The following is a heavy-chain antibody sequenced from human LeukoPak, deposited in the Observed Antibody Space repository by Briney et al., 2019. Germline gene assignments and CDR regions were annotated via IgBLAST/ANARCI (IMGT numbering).Heavy chain of an antibody. D-gene: IGHD4-23*01. Sequence: SETLSLACTVSGGSISSSSYYWGWIRQPPGKGLEWIGSIYYSGSTYYNPSHKSRVTISVDTSKKQFSLKLSSVTAADTAVYYCARHDYGGVNWFDPWGQGTLVTVSS. J-gene: IGHJ5*02. CDR3: ARHDYGGVNWFDP. CDR2: IYYSGST. V-gene: IGHV4-39*01. CDR1: GGSISSSSYY.